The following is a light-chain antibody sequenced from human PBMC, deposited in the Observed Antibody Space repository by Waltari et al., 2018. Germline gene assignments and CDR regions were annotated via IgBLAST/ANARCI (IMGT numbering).Light chain of an antibody. V-gene: IGLV8-61*01. CDR3: LLYMGSGIWV. J-gene: IGLJ3*02. CDR2: KGN. CDR1: SGSISTTSY. Sequence: QTVVIQEPSLSVSPGGTVTLTCALSSGSISTTSYASWYQQTPGQAPRTLVYKGNTRSSGVPDRFSGSILGNKAALTITGAQADDESHYYCLLYMGSGIWVFGGGTKLTVL.